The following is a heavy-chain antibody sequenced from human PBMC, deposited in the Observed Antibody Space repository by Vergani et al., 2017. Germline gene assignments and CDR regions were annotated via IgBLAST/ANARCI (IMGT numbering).Heavy chain of an antibody. CDR1: GYTFTRYD. V-gene: IGHV1-8*01. D-gene: IGHD3-16*02. CDR2: MNPNSCNT. Sequence: QVQLVQSGAEVKKPGASVKGSCKACGYTFTRYDINGVRQATGQGLEWMGWMNPNSCNTGYAQKFQGRVTMTRNTSISTAYMELSSLRSEDTAVYYCAREYYDYVWGSYRYDYWGQGTLVTVSS. CDR3: AREYYDYVWGSYRYDY. J-gene: IGHJ4*02.